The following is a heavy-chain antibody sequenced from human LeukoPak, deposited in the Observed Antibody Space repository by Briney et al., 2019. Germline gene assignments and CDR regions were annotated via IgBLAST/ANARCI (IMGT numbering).Heavy chain of an antibody. CDR2: IRYDGSNK. J-gene: IGHJ4*02. V-gene: IGHV3-30*02. Sequence: GGSLRLSCAASEFTFSSYGMHWVRQAPGKGLEWVAFIRYDGSNKYYADSVKGRFTISRDNSRNTLYLQMNSLRAEDTAVYYCAILLPNYYGSGSTDWGQGTLVTVSS. CDR1: EFTFSSYG. CDR3: AILLPNYYGSGSTD. D-gene: IGHD3-10*01.